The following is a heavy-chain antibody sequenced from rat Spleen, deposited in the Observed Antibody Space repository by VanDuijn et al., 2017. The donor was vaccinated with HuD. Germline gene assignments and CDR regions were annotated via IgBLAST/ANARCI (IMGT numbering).Heavy chain of an antibody. J-gene: IGHJ3*01. CDR3: ARHITTAFAY. Sequence: EVQLVESGGGLVQPGRSLKLSCAASGFTFSDYYMAWVRQAPKKGLEWVASISYEGSSTYYGDSVKGRFTISRDNAKSTLYLQMNSLRSEDTATYYCARHITTAFAYWGQGTLVTVSS. D-gene: IGHD1-1*01. CDR2: ISYEGSST. V-gene: IGHV5-22*01. CDR1: GFTFSDYY.